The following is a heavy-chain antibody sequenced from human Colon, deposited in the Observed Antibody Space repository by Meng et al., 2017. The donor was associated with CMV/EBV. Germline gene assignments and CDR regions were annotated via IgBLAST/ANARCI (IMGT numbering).Heavy chain of an antibody. CDR1: VFLLSTDVGG. Sequence: SVFLLSTDVGGGGWIRQPPGNALEWLAFIYWDDDKRYSPSLKSRLTITKDTSKNQVVLTMTNMDPVDTGTYYCARSASRTWYLQHWGQGTLVTVSS. CDR3: ARSASRTWYLQH. J-gene: IGHJ1*01. V-gene: IGHV2-5*02. CDR2: IYWDDDK.